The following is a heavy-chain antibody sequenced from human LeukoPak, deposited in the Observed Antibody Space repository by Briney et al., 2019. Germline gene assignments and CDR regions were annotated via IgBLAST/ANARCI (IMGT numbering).Heavy chain of an antibody. CDR2: ISDSGVGK. J-gene: IGHJ4*02. CDR3: AKGGRPNWGSPDY. CDR1: GFTFSSYA. V-gene: IGHV3-23*01. D-gene: IGHD7-27*01. Sequence: GGSLRLSCAASGFTFSSYAMSWVRQAPGKGLEWVSTISDSGVGKYYADSVKGRFTISRDNSKKTLYLQMNSLRAEDTAVYYCAKGGRPNWGSPDYWGQGTLVTVSS.